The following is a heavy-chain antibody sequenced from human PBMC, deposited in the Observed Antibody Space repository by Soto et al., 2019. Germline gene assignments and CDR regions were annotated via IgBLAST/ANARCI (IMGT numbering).Heavy chain of an antibody. CDR3: ARAGYCSGGSCYSAILGDVAY. CDR1: GYTFTSYG. CDR2: ISAYKGNT. J-gene: IGHJ4*02. D-gene: IGHD2-15*01. V-gene: IGHV1-18*01. Sequence: QVQLVQSGAEVKKPGASVKVSCKASGYTFTSYGISWVRQAPGQGLEWMGWISAYKGNTNYAQKLQGRVTMTTATSPSTVYMELRSLRSDDTAVYYCARAGYCSGGSCYSAILGDVAYWGQGTLVTVSS.